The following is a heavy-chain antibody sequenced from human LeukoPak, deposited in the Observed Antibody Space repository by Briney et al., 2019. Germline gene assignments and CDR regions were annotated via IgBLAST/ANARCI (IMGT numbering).Heavy chain of an antibody. CDR2: IKQDGSEK. CDR1: GFTFSSYW. D-gene: IGHD6-13*01. Sequence: GGSLRLSCAASGFTFSSYWMSWVRQAPGKGLEWVANIKQDGSEKYYVDSVKGRFTISRDNAKNSLYLQMNSLRAEDTAVYYCARVSVPVVSSSWYRGDAFDIWGQGTMVTVSS. CDR3: ARVSVPVVSSSWYRGDAFDI. V-gene: IGHV3-7*01. J-gene: IGHJ3*02.